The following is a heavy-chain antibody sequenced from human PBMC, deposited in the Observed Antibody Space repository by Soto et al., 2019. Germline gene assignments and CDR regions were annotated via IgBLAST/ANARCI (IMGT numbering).Heavy chain of an antibody. CDR3: ARWGNWNSKENGGMDV. D-gene: IGHD1-7*01. CDR2: TYYRSKWYN. CDR1: GDSVSSNSAA. Sequence: SPTLSLTCAISGDSVSSNSAAWNWIRQSPSRGLEWLGRTYYRSKWYNDYAVSVKSRITINPDTSKNQFSLQLNSVTPEDTAVYYCARWGNWNSKENGGMDVWGQGTTVTVSS. V-gene: IGHV6-1*01. J-gene: IGHJ6*02.